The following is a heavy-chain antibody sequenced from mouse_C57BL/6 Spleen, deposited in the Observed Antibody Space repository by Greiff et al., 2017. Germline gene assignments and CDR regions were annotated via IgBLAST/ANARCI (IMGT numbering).Heavy chain of an antibody. CDR3: ATISTVEGSGGYFAY. J-gene: IGHJ2*01. Sequence: QVQLQQPGAELVKPGASVKVSCKASGYTFTSYWMHWVKQRPGQGLEWIGRIHPADSATNYNQKFKGKATLTVDKSSSTAYMQLSSLTSEDSSVYYCATISTVEGSGGYFAYWGQGTTLTVSA. D-gene: IGHD1-1*01. V-gene: IGHV1-74*01. CDR1: GYTFTSYW. CDR2: IHPADSAT.